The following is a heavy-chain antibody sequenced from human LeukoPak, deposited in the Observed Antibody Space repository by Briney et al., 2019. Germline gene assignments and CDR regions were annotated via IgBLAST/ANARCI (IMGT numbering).Heavy chain of an antibody. V-gene: IGHV4-59*11. J-gene: IGHJ6*03. CDR1: GGSISSHY. CDR3: ARAVGYDFWSGYSYYCMDV. D-gene: IGHD3-3*01. Sequence: SENLSLNCTGSGGSISSHYWGWIRQPPGKGLEWMGYIYYSGSTNYNPSLRSRVTISVDTSKNQLSLKLSSVTAADTAVYYCARAVGYDFWSGYSYYCMDVWGKGTTVTVSS. CDR2: IYYSGST.